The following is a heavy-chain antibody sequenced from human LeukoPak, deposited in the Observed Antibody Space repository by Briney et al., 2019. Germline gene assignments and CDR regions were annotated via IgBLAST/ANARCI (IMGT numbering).Heavy chain of an antibody. CDR2: IFTSGST. Sequence: SETLSLTCTVSGGSISSFYWSWIRQPAGKGLEWIGHIFTSGSTNYNPSLKSRVTMSVDTSKKQFSLKLSSVTAADTAVYYCARVRCSSTSCWFDPWGQGTLVTVSS. CDR1: GGSISSFY. CDR3: ARVRCSSTSCWFDP. J-gene: IGHJ5*02. D-gene: IGHD2-2*01. V-gene: IGHV4-4*07.